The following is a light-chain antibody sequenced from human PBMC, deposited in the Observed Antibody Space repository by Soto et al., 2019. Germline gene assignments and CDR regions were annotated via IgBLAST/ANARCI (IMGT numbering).Light chain of an antibody. V-gene: IGLV2-14*01. CDR1: SSDVGAYDY. CDR3: SSYTTSSTYV. Sequence: QSVLTQPASVSGSPGQSITISGTGTSSDVGAYDYVSWYQQHPGRAPKVLIFEVSDRPSGVSNRFSGSKSGNTASLTISGLQAEDEADYYCSSYTTSSTYVFGSGTKVTVL. CDR2: EVS. J-gene: IGLJ1*01.